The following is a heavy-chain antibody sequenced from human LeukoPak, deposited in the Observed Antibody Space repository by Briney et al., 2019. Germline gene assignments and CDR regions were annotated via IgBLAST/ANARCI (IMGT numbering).Heavy chain of an antibody. V-gene: IGHV3-21*01. CDR2: ISSSSSYI. J-gene: IGHJ2*01. CDR3: AREVEMATPSPGYFDL. D-gene: IGHD5-24*01. CDR1: GSTFSSYS. Sequence: TGGSLRLSCAASGSTFSSYSMNWVRQAPGKGLEWVSSISSSSSYIYYADSVKGRFTISRDNAKNSLYLQMNSLRAEDTAVYYCAREVEMATPSPGYFDLWGRGTLVTVSS.